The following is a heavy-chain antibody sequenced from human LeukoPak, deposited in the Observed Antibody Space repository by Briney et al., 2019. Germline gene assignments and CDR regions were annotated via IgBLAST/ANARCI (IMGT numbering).Heavy chain of an antibody. CDR3: AKSRPPCSGGSCYDLGAFDI. Sequence: GVSLRLSCAASGFTFSSYGMHWVRQAPGKGLEWVAFIRYDGSNKYYADSVKGRFTISRDNSKNTLYLQMNSLRAEDTAVYYCAKSRPPCSGGSCYDLGAFDIWGQGTMVTVSS. J-gene: IGHJ3*02. CDR1: GFTFSSYG. CDR2: IRYDGSNK. D-gene: IGHD2-15*01. V-gene: IGHV3-30*02.